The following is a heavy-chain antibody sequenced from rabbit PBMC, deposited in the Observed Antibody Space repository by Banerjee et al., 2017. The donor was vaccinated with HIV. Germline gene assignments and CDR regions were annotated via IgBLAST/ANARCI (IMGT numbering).Heavy chain of an antibody. Sequence: QSLVESGGGLVQPEGSLTLTCTASGFSFSNKYVMCWVRQAPGKGLEWIACIGSGSGNTGYATWAKGRFTISKTSSTTVTLQGASLTAADTATYFCARDAGGDGYSNDLWGQGTLVTVS. CDR2: IGSGSGNT. D-gene: IGHD7-1*01. CDR3: ARDAGGDGYSNDL. J-gene: IGHJ3*01. V-gene: IGHV1S40*01. CDR1: GFSFSNKYV.